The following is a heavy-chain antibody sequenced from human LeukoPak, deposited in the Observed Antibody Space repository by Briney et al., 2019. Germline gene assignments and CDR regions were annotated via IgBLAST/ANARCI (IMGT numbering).Heavy chain of an antibody. CDR3: ARDRNWNHRDYYYYYGMDV. V-gene: IGHV3-21*01. Sequence: GGPLRLFCAPSVFPLSSYSMNWARQAPGEGLEWVSSNCSSSSYIYYADSVKGRFTLSRDNAKHSLSLQKHRLRGEDTSVYYYARDRNWNHRDYYYYYGMDVWGQGTRVTVSS. D-gene: IGHD1-14*01. CDR2: NCSSSSYI. J-gene: IGHJ6*02. CDR1: VFPLSSYS.